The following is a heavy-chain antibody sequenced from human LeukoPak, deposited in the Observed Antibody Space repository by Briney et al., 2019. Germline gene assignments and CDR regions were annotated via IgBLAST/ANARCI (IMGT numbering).Heavy chain of an antibody. J-gene: IGHJ3*02. D-gene: IGHD1-14*01. CDR1: GYTFTSYD. V-gene: IGHV1-18*01. CDR2: ISGYNGNT. Sequence: GASVKVSCKASGYTFTSYDINWVRQAPGQGLEWMGWISGYNGNTNYAQKLQGRVTMTTDTSTSTAYIELRSLRSDDTAVYYCARGPHREDAFDIWGQGTMVTVSS. CDR3: ARGPHREDAFDI.